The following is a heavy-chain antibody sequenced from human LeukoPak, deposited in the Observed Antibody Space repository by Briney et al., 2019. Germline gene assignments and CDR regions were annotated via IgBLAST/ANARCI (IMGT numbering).Heavy chain of an antibody. V-gene: IGHV3-48*01. CDR3: ARGSTYNESSGQVPFDY. J-gene: IGHJ4*02. Sequence: GGSLRLSCAASEFTFSSYSMNWVRQAPGKGLEWVSYITNSGNSKSYADSVKGRFTISRDNTKNSLYLQMNGLRAEDTAVYYCARGSTYNESSGQVPFDYWGQGTLVTVSS. CDR2: ITNSGNSK. D-gene: IGHD3-22*01. CDR1: EFTFSSYS.